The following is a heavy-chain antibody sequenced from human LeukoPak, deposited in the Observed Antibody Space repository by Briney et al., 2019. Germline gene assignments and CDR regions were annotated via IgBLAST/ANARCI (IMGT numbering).Heavy chain of an antibody. D-gene: IGHD2-2*01. J-gene: IGHJ4*02. V-gene: IGHV3-30*02. Sequence: GGSLRLSCAASGFTFSSYGTHWVRQAPGKGLEWVAFIRYDGSNKYYADSVKGRFTISRDNSKNTLYLQMNSLRAEDTAVYYCAKPRSYCSSTSCSALDYWGQGTLVTVSS. CDR1: GFTFSSYG. CDR3: AKPRSYCSSTSCSALDY. CDR2: IRYDGSNK.